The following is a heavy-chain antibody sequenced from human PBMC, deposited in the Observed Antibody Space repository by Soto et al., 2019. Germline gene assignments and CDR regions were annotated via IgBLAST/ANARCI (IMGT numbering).Heavy chain of an antibody. D-gene: IGHD3-16*02. CDR1: GYTLTELS. V-gene: IGHV1-24*01. Sequence: GASGKVSCKVSGYTLTELSMLWVRPAPGKGLEWMGGFDPEDGETIYAQKFQGRVTMTEDTSTDTAYMELSSLRSEDTAVYYCATLAYDYIWGSYPRGAFDIWGQGTMVTVSS. J-gene: IGHJ3*02. CDR3: ATLAYDYIWGSYPRGAFDI. CDR2: FDPEDGET.